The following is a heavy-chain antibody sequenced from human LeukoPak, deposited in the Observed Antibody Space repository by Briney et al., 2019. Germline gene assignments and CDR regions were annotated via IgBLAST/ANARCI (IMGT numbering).Heavy chain of an antibody. Sequence: GGPLRLSCAASGFIFSTYGMSWVRQAPGKGLEWVSTISGSGGTSNYADSVRGRFTISRDNSKNTLYLQMNSLRPEDTAFYYCAKDNTTVMLRWFDPWGQGTLVAVSS. J-gene: IGHJ5*02. CDR2: ISGSGGTS. V-gene: IGHV3-23*01. CDR1: GFIFSTYG. CDR3: AKDNTTVMLRWFDP. D-gene: IGHD4-17*01.